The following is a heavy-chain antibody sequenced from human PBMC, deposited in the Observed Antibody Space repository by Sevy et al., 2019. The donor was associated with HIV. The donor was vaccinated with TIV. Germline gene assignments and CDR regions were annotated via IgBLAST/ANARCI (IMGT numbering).Heavy chain of an antibody. CDR2: ISGSGQAM. D-gene: IGHD3-22*01. CDR1: GFVFSDYD. V-gene: IGHV3-11*01. Sequence: GGSLRLSCAASGFVFSDYDMTWIRQSPGKGLEWISYISGSGQAMYYADSVKGRFTISRDNPKNSLYLQMNSLRAEDTAVYYCVRSLYYYDRSTYYAGDYWGQGTLVTVSS. CDR3: VRSLYYYDRSTYYAGDY. J-gene: IGHJ4*02.